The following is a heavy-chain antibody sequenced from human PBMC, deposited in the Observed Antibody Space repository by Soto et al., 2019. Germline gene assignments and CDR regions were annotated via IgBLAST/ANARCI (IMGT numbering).Heavy chain of an antibody. Sequence: QITLKESGPTLVIPTQPLTLTCTFSGFSLSTSGVGVGWIRQPPGKALERLALIYWNDDKRYSPSLKSMLTITKHASQNQVVLTITNMDPVDTAVYYCAHDYYDGVGYYPHDAFDIWGQGTIVTVS. CDR2: IYWNDDK. CDR3: AHDYYDGVGYYPHDAFDI. V-gene: IGHV2-5*01. J-gene: IGHJ3*02. D-gene: IGHD3-22*01. CDR1: GFSLSTSGVG.